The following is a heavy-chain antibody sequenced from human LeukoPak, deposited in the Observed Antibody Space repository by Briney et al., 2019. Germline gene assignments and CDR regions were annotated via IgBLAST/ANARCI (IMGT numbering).Heavy chain of an antibody. CDR1: GYTFTSYD. V-gene: IGHV1-18*01. CDR3: ARDRGYSGSYNHFDY. D-gene: IGHD1-26*01. Sequence: ASVKVSCKASGYTFTSYDINWVRQATGQGLEWMGWMNPNNGNTNYAQKLQGRVTMTTDTSTSTAYMELRSLRSDDTAVYYCARDRGYSGSYNHFDYWGQGTLVTVSS. J-gene: IGHJ4*02. CDR2: MNPNNGNT.